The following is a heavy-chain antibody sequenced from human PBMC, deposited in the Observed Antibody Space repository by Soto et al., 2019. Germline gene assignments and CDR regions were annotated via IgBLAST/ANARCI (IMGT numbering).Heavy chain of an antibody. Sequence: SETLSLTXTVSGVSISSGGYYWGWIRQHPGKGLEWIGNIYHSGRTYYNPSLKSRVIMSVDTSKNHFSLNLNSVTAADTAVYYCAKEGQQLVHGAFDIWGQGTMVTVSS. V-gene: IGHV4-31*02. CDR1: GVSISSGGYY. J-gene: IGHJ3*02. D-gene: IGHD6-13*01. CDR2: IYHSGRT. CDR3: AKEGQQLVHGAFDI.